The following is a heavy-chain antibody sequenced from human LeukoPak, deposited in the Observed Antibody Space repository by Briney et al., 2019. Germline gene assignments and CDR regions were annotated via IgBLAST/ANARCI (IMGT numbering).Heavy chain of an antibody. D-gene: IGHD4-23*01. CDR2: INTNTGNP. J-gene: IGHJ4*02. Sequence: GASVKVSCKASGYTFTGYYMHWVRQAPGQGLEWVGWINTNTGNPTYAQGFTGRFVLSLDTSVSTAYLQISGLKAEDTAVYYCARDLKGDNSRYIDYWGQGTLVTVSS. CDR3: ARDLKGDNSRYIDY. V-gene: IGHV7-4-1*02. CDR1: GYTFTGYY.